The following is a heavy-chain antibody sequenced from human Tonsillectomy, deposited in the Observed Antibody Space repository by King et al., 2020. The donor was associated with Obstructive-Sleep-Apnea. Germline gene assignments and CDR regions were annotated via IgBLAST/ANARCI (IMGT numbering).Heavy chain of an antibody. CDR1: GFTFSNYD. Sequence: VQLVESGGGLVQPGGSLRLSCAASGFTFSNYDMHWVRQATGKGLEWVAAIGTAGDTYYPVSVKGRFTISRENAKNSLYLQMNTLGAGDTAMYYCVREASAYAYDKWGQGTLVTVSS. CDR2: IGTAGDT. D-gene: IGHD3-22*01. V-gene: IGHV3-13*01. J-gene: IGHJ4*02. CDR3: VREASAYAYDK.